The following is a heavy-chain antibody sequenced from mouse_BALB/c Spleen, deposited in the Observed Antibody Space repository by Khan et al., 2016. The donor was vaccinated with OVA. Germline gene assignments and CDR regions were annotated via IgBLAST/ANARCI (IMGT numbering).Heavy chain of an antibody. CDR2: IWGDGST. Sequence: QVQLKESGPGLVAPSQSLSITCTVSGFSLSSNGVSWVRQPPGKGLEWLGVIWGDGSTNYHSTLKSRLTIIKANSKSQVCLKLNSRQTDDTATYYCAKFTPDYYSMDFWGQGTSVTVSS. CDR1: GFSLSSNG. D-gene: IGHD1-1*01. V-gene: IGHV2-3*01. CDR3: AKFTPDYYSMDF. J-gene: IGHJ4*01.